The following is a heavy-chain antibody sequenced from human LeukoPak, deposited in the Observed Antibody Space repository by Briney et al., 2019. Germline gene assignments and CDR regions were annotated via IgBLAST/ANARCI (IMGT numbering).Heavy chain of an antibody. J-gene: IGHJ4*02. CDR2: ISSSGSTI. CDR3: ARRGYTYGYVDC. D-gene: IGHD5-18*01. Sequence: GRSLRLSCAASGFTFSNYGMNWVRQAPGKGLEWVSYISSSGSTIYYADSVKGRFTISRDNAKNSLYLQMNSLRAEDTAVYFCARRGYTYGYVDCWGQGTLVTVSS. V-gene: IGHV3-48*04. CDR1: GFTFSNYG.